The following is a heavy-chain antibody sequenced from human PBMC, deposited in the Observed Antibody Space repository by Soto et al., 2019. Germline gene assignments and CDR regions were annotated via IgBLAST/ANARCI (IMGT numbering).Heavy chain of an antibody. Sequence: SVKVSCKASGGTFSSYTISWVRQAPGQGLEWMGRIIPILGIANYAQKFQGRVTITADKSMSTAYMELSSLRSEDTAVYYCARAHYEYSSSSDYWGQGTLVTVSS. D-gene: IGHD6-6*01. CDR1: GGTFSSYT. V-gene: IGHV1-69*02. CDR3: ARAHYEYSSSSDY. CDR2: IIPILGIA. J-gene: IGHJ4*02.